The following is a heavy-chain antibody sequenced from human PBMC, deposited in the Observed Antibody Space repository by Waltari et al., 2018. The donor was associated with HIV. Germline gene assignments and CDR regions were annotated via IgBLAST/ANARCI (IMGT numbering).Heavy chain of an antibody. CDR3: ARGGWIQLWLFV. CDR2: INPRTGGT. J-gene: IGHJ2*01. V-gene: IGHV1-2*02. D-gene: IGHD5-18*01. Sequence: QVHLEQSAAEVKKPGSSVKVSCKALGYPFHAFSIHWVRQTPGQGPEWMGYINPRTGGTNYALKFQDRVTLTTETSISTAYLQLRRLQIDDTATYFCARGGWIQLWLFVWGRGTRVTVSS. CDR1: GYPFHAFS.